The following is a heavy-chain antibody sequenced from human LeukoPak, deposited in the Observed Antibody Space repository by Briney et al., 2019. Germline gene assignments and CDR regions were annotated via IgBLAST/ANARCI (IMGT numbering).Heavy chain of an antibody. CDR1: GGSISSGGYY. J-gene: IGHJ3*02. CDR3: ARIALEYCSGGSCYSGAFDI. Sequence: SETLSLTCTVSGGSISSGGYYWSWIRQHPGKGLEWIGYIYYSGSTYYNPSLKSRVTISVDTSKNQFSLKLSSVTAADTAVYYCARIALEYCSGGSCYSGAFDIWGQGTTVTVSS. V-gene: IGHV4-31*03. CDR2: IYYSGST. D-gene: IGHD2-15*01.